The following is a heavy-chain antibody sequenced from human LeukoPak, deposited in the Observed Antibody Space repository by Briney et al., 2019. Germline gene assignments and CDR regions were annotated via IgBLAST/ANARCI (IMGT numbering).Heavy chain of an antibody. CDR2: ISGSGGST. J-gene: IGHJ4*02. D-gene: IGHD6-19*01. CDR3: AKRRIAVAALDY. Sequence: GASLRLSCAASGFTFSSYAMSWVRQAPGNGLEWVSAISGSGGSTYYADSVKGRFTISRDNSKNTLYLQMNSLRAEDTAVYYCAKRRIAVAALDYWGQGTLVTVSS. V-gene: IGHV3-23*01. CDR1: GFTFSSYA.